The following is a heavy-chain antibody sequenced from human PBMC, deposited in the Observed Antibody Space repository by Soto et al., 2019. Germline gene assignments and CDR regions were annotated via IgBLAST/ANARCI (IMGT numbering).Heavy chain of an antibody. V-gene: IGHV3-21*02. J-gene: IGHJ5*02. Sequence: DVQLVESGGGLVKPGGSLRLSCAASGFNFSTYGMNWVRQAPGKGLEWVSSISSKGSYIYYTPSVKGRFTISRDNAKNSVYLQMNSLRAEDTAVYYCGRDRSHYAGVGKIDPWGQGTLVAVS. CDR1: GFNFSTYG. D-gene: IGHD3-10*01. CDR2: ISSKGSYI. CDR3: GRDRSHYAGVGKIDP.